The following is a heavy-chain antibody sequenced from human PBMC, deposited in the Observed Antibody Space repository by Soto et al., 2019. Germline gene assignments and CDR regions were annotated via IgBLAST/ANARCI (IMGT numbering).Heavy chain of an antibody. CDR3: ASSLDCSSTSCSLVHSYYYGMDV. CDR2: IIPIFGTA. Sequence: GASVKVSCKASGGTFSSYAISWVRQAPGQGLEWMGGIIPIFGTANYAQKFQGRVTITADESTSTAYMELSSLRSEDTAVYYCASSLDCSSTSCSLVHSYYYGMDVWGQGTTVTVSS. CDR1: GGTFSSYA. V-gene: IGHV1-69*13. J-gene: IGHJ6*02. D-gene: IGHD2-2*01.